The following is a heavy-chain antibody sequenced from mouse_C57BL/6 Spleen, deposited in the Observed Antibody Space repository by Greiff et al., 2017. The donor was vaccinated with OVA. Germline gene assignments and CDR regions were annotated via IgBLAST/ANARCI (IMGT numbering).Heavy chain of an antibody. Sequence: VQLQQPGAELVKPGASVKLSCKASGYTFTSYWMQWVKQRPGQGLEWIGEIDPSDSYTNYNQKFKGKATLTVDTSSSTAYMQLSSLTSEDSAVYYCARGRTAQATSYYYAMDYWGQGTSVTVSS. CDR3: ARGRTAQATSYYYAMDY. CDR2: IDPSDSYT. D-gene: IGHD3-2*02. CDR1: GYTFTSYW. V-gene: IGHV1-50*01. J-gene: IGHJ4*01.